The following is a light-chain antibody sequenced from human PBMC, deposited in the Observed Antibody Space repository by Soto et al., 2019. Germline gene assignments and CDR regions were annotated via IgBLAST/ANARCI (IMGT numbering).Light chain of an antibody. CDR2: DDS. V-gene: IGLV3-21*02. CDR1: NIGSKS. CDR3: QVWDSSSDPPEVV. Sequence: SYELTQPPSVSVAPGQTARITCGGTNIGSKSVHWYQQKPGQAPVLVVYDDSDRPSGIPERFSGSNSGNTATLTISRVEAGDEADYYCQVWDSSSDPPEVVFGGGTKVTVL. J-gene: IGLJ2*01.